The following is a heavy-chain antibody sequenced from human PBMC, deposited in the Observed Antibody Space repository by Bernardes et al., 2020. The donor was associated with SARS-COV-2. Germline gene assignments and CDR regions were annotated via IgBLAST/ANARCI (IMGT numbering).Heavy chain of an antibody. CDR1: GFTFDDYT. J-gene: IGHJ6*02. D-gene: IGHD2-8*01. CDR2: ITWDGEST. CDR3: AKDIMESVTPRHGPSSEYYYYYGMDV. Sequence: GGSLRLSCAASGFTFDDYTMHWVRQAPGKGLEWVSLITWDGESTYYADSVRGRLTTSRDNSRNSLYLQMNSLRSEDTALYYCAKDIMESVTPRHGPSSEYYYYYGMDVWGQGTTVTVSS. V-gene: IGHV3-43*01.